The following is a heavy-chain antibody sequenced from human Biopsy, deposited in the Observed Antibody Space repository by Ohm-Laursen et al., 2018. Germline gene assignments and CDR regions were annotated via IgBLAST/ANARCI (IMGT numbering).Heavy chain of an antibody. Sequence: SDTLSLTCTVSGGSISDSTYHWGWIRQSPGKGLEWIGNIYYSGNTDYSPSLKSRVTISVDTSNNQFSLKLGSVTAADTAVYYCARQVDFWSGYVDYWDQGTLVAVSS. V-gene: IGHV4-39*01. CDR2: IYYSGNT. CDR3: ARQVDFWSGYVDY. CDR1: GGSISDSTYH. J-gene: IGHJ4*02. D-gene: IGHD3-3*01.